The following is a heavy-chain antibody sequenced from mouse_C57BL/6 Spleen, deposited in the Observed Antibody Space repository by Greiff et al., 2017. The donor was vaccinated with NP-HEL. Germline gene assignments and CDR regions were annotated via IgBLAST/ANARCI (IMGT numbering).Heavy chain of an antibody. V-gene: IGHV1-52*01. Sequence: QVQLQQPGAELVRPGSSVKLSCKASGYTFTSYWMHWVKQRPIQGLEWIGNIDPSDSETHYNQKFKDKATLTVDKSSSTAYMQLSSLTSEDSAVYYCARDGYPSYYAMDYWGQGTSVTVSS. J-gene: IGHJ4*01. CDR2: IDPSDSET. CDR3: ARDGYPSYYAMDY. D-gene: IGHD2-3*01. CDR1: GYTFTSYW.